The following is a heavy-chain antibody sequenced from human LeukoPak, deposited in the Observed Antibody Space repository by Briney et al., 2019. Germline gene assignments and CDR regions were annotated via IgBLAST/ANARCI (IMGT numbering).Heavy chain of an antibody. Sequence: GGSLRLSCAASGFTFSSYSMNWVRQAPGKGLGWVSVIYSGGSTYYADSVKGRFTISRDNSKNTLYLQMSSLRAEDTAVYYCARSGYGVAFDIWGQGTMVTVSS. D-gene: IGHD5-12*01. CDR3: ARSGYGVAFDI. CDR2: IYSGGST. J-gene: IGHJ3*02. V-gene: IGHV3-53*01. CDR1: GFTFSSYS.